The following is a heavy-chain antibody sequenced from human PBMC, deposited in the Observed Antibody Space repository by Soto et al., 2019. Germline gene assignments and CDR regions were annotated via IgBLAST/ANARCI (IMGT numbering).Heavy chain of an antibody. D-gene: IGHD2-15*01. CDR2: INHRGSI. J-gene: IGHJ6*02. V-gene: IGHV4-34*01. CDR1: GGSFSGYY. CDR3: ARGSRMRIPAASGRDYSYHGLDV. Sequence: QVQLQQWGAGLLKPSETLSLNCAVYGGSFSGYYWSWIRQPPGKGLEWIGEINHRGSINYNPSLNGRGTRSDDTSKNQCSRKLNAVTAAETAVFYCARGSRMRIPAASGRDYSYHGLDVWGQGTAVTVSS.